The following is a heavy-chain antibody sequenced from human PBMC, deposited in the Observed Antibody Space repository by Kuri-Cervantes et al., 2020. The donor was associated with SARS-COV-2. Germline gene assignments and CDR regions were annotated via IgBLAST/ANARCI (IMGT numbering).Heavy chain of an antibody. CDR2: IYTSGST. Sequence: ESLKISCTVSGGSISSYYWSWIRQPAGKGLEWIGRIYTSGSTNYNPSLKSRVTMSVDTSKNQFSLKLSSVTAADTAVYYCARSTSYRYFDLWGRGTLVTVSS. CDR3: ARSTSYRYFDL. D-gene: IGHD2-2*01. J-gene: IGHJ2*01. V-gene: IGHV4-4*07. CDR1: GGSISSYY.